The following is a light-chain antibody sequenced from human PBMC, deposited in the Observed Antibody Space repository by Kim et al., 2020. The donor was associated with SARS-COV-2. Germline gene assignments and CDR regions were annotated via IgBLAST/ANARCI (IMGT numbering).Light chain of an antibody. J-gene: IGKJ1*01. CDR1: QSVSSN. CDR2: DAS. Sequence: EIVMTQSPATLSVSPGERATLSCRASQSVSSNLAWYQQKPGQAPRLLIYDASTRATGIPARFSGSGSGTEFTLTISSLQSEDFAVYYCQQYEDWPRTFGQETKVDIK. CDR3: QQYEDWPRT. V-gene: IGKV3-15*01.